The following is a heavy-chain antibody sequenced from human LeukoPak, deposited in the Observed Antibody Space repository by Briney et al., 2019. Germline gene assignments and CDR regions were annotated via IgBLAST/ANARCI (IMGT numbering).Heavy chain of an antibody. J-gene: IGHJ4*02. CDR1: GYTFTGYY. D-gene: IGHD6-19*01. Sequence: ASVKVSCKASGYTFTGYYVHWVRQAPGQGLEWMGRINPNSGGTNYAQKFQGRVTLTRDTSISTAYMELSMLRSGDTAVYYCARGARAVAGIRWISYYFDYWGQGTLVTVSS. V-gene: IGHV1-2*06. CDR3: ARGARAVAGIRWISYYFDY. CDR2: INPNSGGT.